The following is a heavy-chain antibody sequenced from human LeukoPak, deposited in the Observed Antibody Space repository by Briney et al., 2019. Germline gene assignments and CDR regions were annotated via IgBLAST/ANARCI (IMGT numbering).Heavy chain of an antibody. CDR1: GFIFSSYG. J-gene: IGHJ4*02. CDR3: ANYYDGSGVPGY. D-gene: IGHD3-22*01. V-gene: IGHV3-30*18. CDR2: ISYDESRR. Sequence: GGSLRLSCAASGFIFSSYGMHWVRQAPGKGLEWVAVISYDESRRYYADSVKGRFTISRDNSKNTQYLQMNSLRAEDTAVYYCANYYDGSGVPGYWGQGTLVTVSS.